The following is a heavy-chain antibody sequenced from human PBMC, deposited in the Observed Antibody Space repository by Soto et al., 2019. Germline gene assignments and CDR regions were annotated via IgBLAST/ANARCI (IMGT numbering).Heavy chain of an antibody. V-gene: IGHV4-39*01. CDR1: GGSISSSSYY. CDR2: IYYSGST. Sequence: QLQLQESGPGLVKPSETLSLTCTVSGGSISSSSYYWGWIRQPPGKGLEWIGSIYYSGSTYYNPSLKGRVTMSVDTSKNQFSLKLSSVTAADTAVYYCARQGGFFGVVSDFDYWGQGTLVTVSS. D-gene: IGHD3-3*01. CDR3: ARQGGFFGVVSDFDY. J-gene: IGHJ4*02.